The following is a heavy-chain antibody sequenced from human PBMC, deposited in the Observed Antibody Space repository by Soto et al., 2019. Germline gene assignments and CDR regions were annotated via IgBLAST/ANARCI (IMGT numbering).Heavy chain of an antibody. V-gene: IGHV1-69*13. D-gene: IGHD2-2*01. CDR2: IIPIFGTA. CDR3: ARGLIPVFCSSTSCGPSPF. CDR1: GGTFSSYA. Sequence: GASVKVSCKASGGTFSSYAISWVRQAPGQGLEWMGGIIPIFGTANYAQKFQGRVTITADESTSTAYMELSSLRSEDTAVYYCARGLIPVFCSSTSCGPSPFWGQGTLVTVSS. J-gene: IGHJ4*02.